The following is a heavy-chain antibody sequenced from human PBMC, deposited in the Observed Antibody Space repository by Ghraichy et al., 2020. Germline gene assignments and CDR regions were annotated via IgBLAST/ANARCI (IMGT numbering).Heavy chain of an antibody. J-gene: IGHJ3*02. Sequence: GGSLRLSCAASGFTFSSFEMNWVRQAPGKGLEWVSYISTSGVSLYAGSVKGRFTISRDNAKSSLYLQMNSLRAEDTAVYYCAREWLDATADDAFDIWGQGTLVTVSS. CDR1: GFTFSSFE. V-gene: IGHV3-48*03. CDR2: ISTSGVSL. CDR3: AREWLDATADDAFDI. D-gene: IGHD2-15*01.